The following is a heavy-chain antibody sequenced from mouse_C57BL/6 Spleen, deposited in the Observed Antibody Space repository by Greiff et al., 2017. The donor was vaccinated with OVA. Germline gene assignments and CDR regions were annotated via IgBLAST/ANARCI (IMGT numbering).Heavy chain of an antibody. CDR1: GFTFSSYG. CDR3: ARQGITTVERVYAMDY. CDR2: ISSGGSYT. J-gene: IGHJ4*01. V-gene: IGHV5-6*02. D-gene: IGHD1-1*01. Sequence: EVKLVESGGDLVKPGGSLKLSCAASGFTFSSYGMSWVRQTPDKRLEWVATISSGGSYTYYPDSVKGRFTISRDNAKNTLYLQMSSLKSEDTAMYYCARQGITTVERVYAMDYWGQGTSVTVSS.